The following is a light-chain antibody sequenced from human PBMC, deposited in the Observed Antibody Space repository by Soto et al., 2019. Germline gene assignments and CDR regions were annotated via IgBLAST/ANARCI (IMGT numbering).Light chain of an antibody. CDR1: SSDVGGYNY. J-gene: IGLJ2*01. Sequence: QSALTQPPSASGSPGQSVTISCTGTSSDVGGYNYVSWYQQHPGKAPKLMISEVTKRPSGVPDRFSGSKSGNTASLTVSGLQADDEADYFCSSYAGSNNLIFGGGTKGTVL. CDR3: SSYAGSNNLI. V-gene: IGLV2-8*01. CDR2: EVT.